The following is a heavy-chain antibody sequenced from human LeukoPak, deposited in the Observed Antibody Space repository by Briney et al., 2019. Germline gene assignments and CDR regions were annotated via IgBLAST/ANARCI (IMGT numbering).Heavy chain of an antibody. D-gene: IGHD6-6*01. V-gene: IGHV4-59*12. CDR3: ATDRVSSDSLDY. CDR2: IYYSGSI. CDR1: GASISSYY. Sequence: PSETLSLTCTVSGASISSYYWSWIRQPPGKGLEWIGDIYYSGSIKYNPSLKSRVTMSVDTSKNQFFLKLSSVTAADTAVYYCATDRVSSDSLDYWGQGILVTVSS. J-gene: IGHJ4*02.